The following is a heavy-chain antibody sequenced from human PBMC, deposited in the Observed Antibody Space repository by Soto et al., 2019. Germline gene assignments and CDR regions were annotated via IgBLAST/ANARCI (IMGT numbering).Heavy chain of an antibody. Sequence: ASVKVSCKASGYTFTSYAMHWVRQAPGQRLEWMGWINAGNGNTKYSQKFQGRVTITRDTSASTAYMGLSSLRSEDTAVYYCAREGYSSSWYRSARSCWFDPWGQGTLVTVSS. D-gene: IGHD6-13*01. J-gene: IGHJ5*02. CDR1: GYTFTSYA. CDR2: INAGNGNT. V-gene: IGHV1-3*01. CDR3: AREGYSSSWYRSARSCWFDP.